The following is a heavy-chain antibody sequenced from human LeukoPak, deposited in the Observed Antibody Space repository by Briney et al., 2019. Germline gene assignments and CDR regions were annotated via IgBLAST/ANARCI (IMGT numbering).Heavy chain of an antibody. V-gene: IGHV3-30*02. J-gene: IGHJ4*02. Sequence: QPGGSLTLSCAASGFSFSVSAVHWVRQAPGKGLEWVAFIWYDGSNKDYTDSVKGRFTISRDNAKNRLHLQMNSLRAEDTAVYYCAKDYRGYYDSSAWDYWGQGTLVTVSS. CDR1: GFSFSVSA. CDR3: AKDYRGYYDSSAWDY. D-gene: IGHD3-22*01. CDR2: IWYDGSNK.